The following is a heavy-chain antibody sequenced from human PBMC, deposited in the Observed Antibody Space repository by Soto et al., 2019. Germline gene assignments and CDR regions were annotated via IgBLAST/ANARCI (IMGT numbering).Heavy chain of an antibody. V-gene: IGHV3-23*01. J-gene: IGHJ5*02. CDR3: ESAAHPNWFDP. CDR2: ISGSGGTT. CDR1: GFIFASYA. Sequence: GGSLRLSCAASGFIFASYAMSWVRQAPGKGLDWVSAISGSGGTTYYAGSVQGRFTISRDNAKNSMYLQMNSLSAEDTDLHYAESAAHPNWFDPCRQRSLVTVSA.